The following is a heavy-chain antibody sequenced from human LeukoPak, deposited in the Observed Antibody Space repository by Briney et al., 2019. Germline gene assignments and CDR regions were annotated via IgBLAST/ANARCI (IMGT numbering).Heavy chain of an antibody. CDR3: AKDRNYYGSGSYYGE. V-gene: IGHV3-30*02. D-gene: IGHD3-10*01. J-gene: IGHJ4*02. CDR2: IRYDGSNK. Sequence: PGGSLRLSCAASGFTFSSYGMHWVRQAPGKGLEWVAFIRYDGSNKYYADSVKGRFTISRDKSKNTLYLQMNSLRAEDTAVYYCAKDRNYYGSGSYYGEGGQGTLVTVSS. CDR1: GFTFSSYG.